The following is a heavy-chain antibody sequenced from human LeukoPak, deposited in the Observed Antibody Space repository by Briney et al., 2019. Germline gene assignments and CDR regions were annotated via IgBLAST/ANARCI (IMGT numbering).Heavy chain of an antibody. CDR1: GFTFSSYS. J-gene: IGHJ4*02. V-gene: IGHV3-48*04. Sequence: GGSLRLSCAASGFTFSSYSMNWVRQAPGKGLEWVSYISSSSSTIYYADSVKGRFTISRDNAKNSLYLQMNSLRAEDTAVYYCARPHCGGGSCYLDYWGQGTLVTVSS. CDR3: ARPHCGGGSCYLDY. CDR2: ISSSSSTI. D-gene: IGHD2-15*01.